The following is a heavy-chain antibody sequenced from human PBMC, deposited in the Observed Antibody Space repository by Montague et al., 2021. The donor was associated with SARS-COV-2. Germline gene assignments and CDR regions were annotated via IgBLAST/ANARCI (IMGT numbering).Heavy chain of an antibody. CDR3: ARGPRITMIVVVITDIWFDP. D-gene: IGHD3-22*01. J-gene: IGHJ5*02. Sequence: SETLSLTCAVYGGSFSGYYWCWIRQPPGKGLEWIGEINHSGSTNXNPSLKSRVTISVDTSKNQFSLKLSSVTAADTAVYYCARGPRITMIVVVITDIWFDPWGQGTLVTVSS. CDR2: INHSGST. CDR1: GGSFSGYY. V-gene: IGHV4-34*01.